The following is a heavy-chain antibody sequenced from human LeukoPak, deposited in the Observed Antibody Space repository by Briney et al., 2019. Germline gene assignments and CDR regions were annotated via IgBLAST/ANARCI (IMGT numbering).Heavy chain of an antibody. D-gene: IGHD3-22*01. CDR3: ARGPYYYDSSGYRTYYFDY. CDR1: GGTFSSYA. CDR2: IIPIFGTA. Sequence: SVKASRKASGGTFSSYAISWVRQAPGQGLEWMGGIIPIFGTANYAQKFQGRVTITTDESTSTAYMELSSLRSEDTAVYYCARGPYYYDSSGYRTYYFDYWGQGTLVTVSS. V-gene: IGHV1-69*05. J-gene: IGHJ4*02.